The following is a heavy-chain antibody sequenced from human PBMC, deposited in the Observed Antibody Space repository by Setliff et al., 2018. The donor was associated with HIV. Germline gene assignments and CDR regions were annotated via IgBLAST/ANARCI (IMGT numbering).Heavy chain of an antibody. CDR2: INHSGST. Sequence: SETLSLTCTVSGGSITGHYWTWIRQPPGKGLEWIGEINHSGSTNYSPSLKSRVTISVDASRNQFSLRLSSVTAADTAVYYCAAWGPRYSYAPYFFDSWGQGTLVTVSS. CDR1: GGSITGHY. J-gene: IGHJ4*02. V-gene: IGHV4-34*01. D-gene: IGHD5-18*01. CDR3: AAWGPRYSYAPYFFDS.